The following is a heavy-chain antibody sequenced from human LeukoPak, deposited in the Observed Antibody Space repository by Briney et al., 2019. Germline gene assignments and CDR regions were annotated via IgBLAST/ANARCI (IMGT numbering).Heavy chain of an antibody. CDR2: IYYSGST. CDR3: ARVYSSSWYTALKQYYFDY. V-gene: IGHV4-59*01. CDR1: GGSFSGYY. J-gene: IGHJ4*02. Sequence: PSETLSLTCAVYGGSFSGYYWSWIRQPPGKGLEWIGYIYYSGSTNYNPSLKSRVTISVDTSKNQFSLKLSSVTAADTAVYYCARVYSSSWYTALKQYYFDYWGQGTLVTVSS. D-gene: IGHD6-13*01.